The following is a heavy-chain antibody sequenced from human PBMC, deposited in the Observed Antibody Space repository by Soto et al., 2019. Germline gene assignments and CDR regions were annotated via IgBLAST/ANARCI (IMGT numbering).Heavy chain of an antibody. D-gene: IGHD3-16*01. CDR2: IDHSGST. J-gene: IGHJ4*02. Sequence: QVQLQQWGTGLLKPSETLSLTCAVYGGSFRGYYWTWIRQPPGKGLEWIGEIDHSGSTNYNPSLKSRVTISVDTSKNQVSLKLASVTAADTAVYYCARVEYTYNYRGLDYWGQGTLVTVSS. CDR3: ARVEYTYNYRGLDY. CDR1: GGSFRGYY. V-gene: IGHV4-34*01.